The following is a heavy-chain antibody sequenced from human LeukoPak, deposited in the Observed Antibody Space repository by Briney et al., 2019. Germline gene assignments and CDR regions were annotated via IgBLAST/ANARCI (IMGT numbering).Heavy chain of an antibody. D-gene: IGHD2-21*02. V-gene: IGHV3-23*01. J-gene: IGHJ4*02. CDR2: ISAAGGSA. CDR1: GFTFSTYA. CDR3: AKDLLFPTFGSDS. Sequence: GGSLRLSXAASGFTFSTYAMSWVRQAPGKGLEWVSAISAAGGSAYYADSVKGRFTVSRDNSKNTLYLQMNSLRAEDTALYYCAKDLLFPTFGSDSWGQGTLVTVSS.